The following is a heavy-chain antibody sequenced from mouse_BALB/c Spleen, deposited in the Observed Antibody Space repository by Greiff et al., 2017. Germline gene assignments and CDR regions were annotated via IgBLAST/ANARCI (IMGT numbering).Heavy chain of an antibody. Sequence: QVHVKQSGAELAKPGASVKMSCKASGYTFTSYWMHWVKQRPGQGLEWIGYINPSTGYTEYNQKFKDKATLTADKSSSTAYMQLSSLTSEDSAVYYCASSYGNYERYAMDYWGQGTSVTVSS. D-gene: IGHD2-1*01. CDR1: GYTFTSYW. V-gene: IGHV1-7*01. J-gene: IGHJ4*01. CDR2: INPSTGYT. CDR3: ASSYGNYERYAMDY.